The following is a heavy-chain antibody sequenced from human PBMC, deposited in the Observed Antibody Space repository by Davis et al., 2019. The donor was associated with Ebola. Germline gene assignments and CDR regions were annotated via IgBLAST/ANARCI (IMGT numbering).Heavy chain of an antibody. D-gene: IGHD6-13*01. V-gene: IGHV4-31*03. Sequence: MPSETLSLTCTVSGGSISSGGYYWSWIRQHPGKGLEWIGYIYYSGSTYYNPSLKSRVTISVDTSKNQFSLKLSSVTAADTAVYYCARNVKAAGLATAHDYWGQGTLVTVSS. CDR1: GGSISSGGYY. J-gene: IGHJ4*02. CDR3: ARNVKAAGLATAHDY. CDR2: IYYSGST.